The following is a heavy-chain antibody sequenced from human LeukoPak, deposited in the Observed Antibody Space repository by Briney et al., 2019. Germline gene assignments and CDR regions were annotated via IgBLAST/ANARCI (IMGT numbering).Heavy chain of an antibody. V-gene: IGHV4-34*01. D-gene: IGHD1-14*01. J-gene: IGHJ5*02. CDR3: ARGGPSELDP. CDR1: GGSFTGYY. CDR2: VSRSGNT. Sequence: PSETLSLTCAVYGGSFTGYYWNWIRQPPGRGLKWIGKVSRSGNTSYNPSLKSRVTISVDTSKNQFSLKLSSVTAADTAVYYCARGGPSELDPWGQGTLVTVSS.